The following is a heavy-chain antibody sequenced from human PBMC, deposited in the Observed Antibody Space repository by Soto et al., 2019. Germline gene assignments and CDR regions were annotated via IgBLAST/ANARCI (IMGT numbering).Heavy chain of an antibody. CDR2: IKQDESEK. CDR1: GFTFSTYW. Sequence: EVQLVESGGGLVQPGGSLRLSCAASGFTFSTYWMSWVRQAPGKGLEWVANIKQDESEKYYVDSVKGRFTISRDNAKNSLYLQINSLRAEDTAVYYCARYRGSSTSSYPRFDYWGQGTLVTVSS. V-gene: IGHV3-7*01. CDR3: ARYRGSSTSSYPRFDY. J-gene: IGHJ4*02. D-gene: IGHD2-2*01.